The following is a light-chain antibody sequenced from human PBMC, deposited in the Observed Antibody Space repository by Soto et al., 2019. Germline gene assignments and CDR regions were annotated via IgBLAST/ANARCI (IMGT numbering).Light chain of an antibody. CDR1: QSIDIW. CDR2: DAS. V-gene: IGKV1-5*01. Sequence: DIQMTQSPSTLSASVGDRVTITCRARQSIDIWLAWYQQKPGKAPKLLIYDASILESGVPSRFRGSGSGTEFTLTISSLQPDDFATYYCQQYNSYRPFAPGTKVHL. CDR3: QQYNSYRP. J-gene: IGKJ3*01.